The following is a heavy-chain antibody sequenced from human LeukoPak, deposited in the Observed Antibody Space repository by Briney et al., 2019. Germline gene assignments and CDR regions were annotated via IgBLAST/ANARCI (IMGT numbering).Heavy chain of an antibody. V-gene: IGHV4-59*12. CDR3: AKGAGGFSYYNWFDP. D-gene: IGHD5-18*01. CDR2: IYYSGTT. J-gene: IGHJ5*02. CDR1: GGSIRSYY. Sequence: PSETLSLTCTVSGGSIRSYYWSWIRQPPGKGLEWIAYIYYSGTTHYSPSLESRVTISVDTSKNQFSLKLASVTAADTAIYYCAKGAGGFSYYNWFDPWGQGTLVTVSS.